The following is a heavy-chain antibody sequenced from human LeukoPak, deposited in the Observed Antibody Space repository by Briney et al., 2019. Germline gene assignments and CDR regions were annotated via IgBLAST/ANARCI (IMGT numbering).Heavy chain of an antibody. V-gene: IGHV3-21*01. Sequence: GGSLRLSCAASGFTFSSYSMNWVRQAPGKGLEWVSSISSSSSYIYYADSVKGRFTISRDNAKNSLYLQMNSLRAEDTAVYYCAKSAYYDRDFDYWGQGTLVTVSS. D-gene: IGHD3-3*01. CDR1: GFTFSSYS. CDR2: ISSSSSYI. CDR3: AKSAYYDRDFDY. J-gene: IGHJ4*02.